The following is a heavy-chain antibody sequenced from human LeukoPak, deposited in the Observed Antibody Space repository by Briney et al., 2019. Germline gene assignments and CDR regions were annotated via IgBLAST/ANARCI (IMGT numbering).Heavy chain of an antibody. CDR3: XXXRDYDFWGGSAVDY. Sequence: GGSLRLSCAASGFIFSSYAMHWVRQAPGKGLEWVAVISYDGTNTDYADSVKGRFTISRDNSKNALYLQMNSLRAEDTAVYYXXXXRDYDFWGGSAVDYWGQGTLVTVSS. D-gene: IGHD3-3*01. V-gene: IGHV3-30-3*01. CDR1: GFIFSSYA. CDR2: ISYDGTNT. J-gene: IGHJ4*02.